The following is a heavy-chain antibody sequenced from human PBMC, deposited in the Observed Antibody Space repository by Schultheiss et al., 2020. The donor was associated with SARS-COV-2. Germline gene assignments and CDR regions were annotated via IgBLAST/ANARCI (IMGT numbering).Heavy chain of an antibody. J-gene: IGHJ1*01. CDR1: GFTFSDYY. V-gene: IGHV3-11*03. CDR2: ISSSSSYT. D-gene: IGHD6-13*01. CDR3: VTLPGIAAAGTEYFQH. Sequence: GGSLRLSCAASGFTFSDYYMSWIRQAPGKGLEWVSYISSSSSYTNYADSVKGRFTISRDNAKNSLYLQMNSLRAEDTAVYYCVTLPGIAAAGTEYFQHWGQGTLVTVSS.